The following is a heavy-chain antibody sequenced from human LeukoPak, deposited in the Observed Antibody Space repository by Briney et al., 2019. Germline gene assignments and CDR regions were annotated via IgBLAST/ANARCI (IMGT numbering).Heavy chain of an antibody. Sequence: ASVKVSCKASGGTFSSYSITWVRQAPGQGLEWMGGVMPLFNTANYAQQFQGRVTITTDESTSTAYMELSSLRFEDTAMYYCARVDRYHYYLDVWGKGTTVTVSS. CDR1: GGTFSSYS. V-gene: IGHV1-69*05. J-gene: IGHJ6*03. CDR3: ARVDRYHYYLDV. CDR2: VMPLFNTA.